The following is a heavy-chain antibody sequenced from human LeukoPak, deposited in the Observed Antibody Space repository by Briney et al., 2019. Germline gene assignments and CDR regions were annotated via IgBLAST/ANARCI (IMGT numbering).Heavy chain of an antibody. CDR2: ISAYNGNT. J-gene: IGHJ4*02. CDR1: AYTFSSYG. D-gene: IGHD3-22*01. CDR3: ARKDYYDSSGYSDC. V-gene: IGHV1-18*01. Sequence: ASVKLSCKASAYTFSSYGISWVQQAPGQRLEWMGWISAYNGNTNYAQKLQGRVTMSTDTSTSTAYVQLRSLTSDDTAVYYCARKDYYDSSGYSDCWGQGTLVTVSS.